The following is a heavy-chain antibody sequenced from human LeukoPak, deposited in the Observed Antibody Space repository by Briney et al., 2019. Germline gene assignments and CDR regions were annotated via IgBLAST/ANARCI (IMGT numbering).Heavy chain of an antibody. Sequence: IIGSVGSTYYSDSVKGRFTISTDNSKNTLYLQMNSLRAEDTAVYYCANRPYYYYYGMDVWGQGTTVTVSS. J-gene: IGHJ6*02. V-gene: IGHV3-23*01. CDR2: IIGSVGST. CDR3: ANRPYYYYYGMDV.